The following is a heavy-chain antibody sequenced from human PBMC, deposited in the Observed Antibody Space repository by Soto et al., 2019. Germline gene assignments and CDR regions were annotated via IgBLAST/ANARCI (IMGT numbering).Heavy chain of an antibody. J-gene: IGHJ3*02. Sequence: SQTLSLPCAVYGGSVSSGSYYWSWIRQPPGKGLEWIAEISHSGRIHFNPSLKSRVTISGDTSKNQFSLKMSSVTAADTALYYCARVERGTATTVVDAFDIWGQGTMVTVSS. CDR1: GGSVSSGSYY. D-gene: IGHD1-1*01. CDR3: ARVERGTATTVVDAFDI. CDR2: ISHSGRI. V-gene: IGHV4-61*01.